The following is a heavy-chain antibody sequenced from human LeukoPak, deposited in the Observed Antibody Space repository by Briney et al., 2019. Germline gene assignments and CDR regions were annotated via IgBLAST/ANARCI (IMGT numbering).Heavy chain of an antibody. D-gene: IGHD5-24*01. CDR2: IASSGRNT. CDR3: AKDIQLSA. CDR1: GFNFNDAA. J-gene: IGHJ3*01. Sequence: GGFLRLSCAASGFNFNDAAMTWVRQAPGKGLEWVSLIASSGRNTYYTDSVRGRFTISRDNSKKTLSLQMNSLRVEDTAIYYCAKDIQLSAWGLGTMVTVSS. V-gene: IGHV3-23*01.